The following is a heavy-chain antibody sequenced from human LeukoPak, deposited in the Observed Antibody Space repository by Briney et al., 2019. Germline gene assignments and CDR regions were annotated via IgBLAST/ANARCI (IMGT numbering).Heavy chain of an antibody. CDR2: IYTSGST. V-gene: IGHV4-61*02. CDR1: GYSISSGYY. CDR3: ARAHYYYGSGSYRYYFDY. Sequence: SETLSLTCTVSGYSISSGYYWSWIRQPAGKGLEWIGRIYTSGSTSYNPSLKSRVTISVDTSKNQFSLKLSSVTAADTAVYYCARAHYYYGSGSYRYYFDYWGQGTLVTVSS. D-gene: IGHD3-10*01. J-gene: IGHJ4*02.